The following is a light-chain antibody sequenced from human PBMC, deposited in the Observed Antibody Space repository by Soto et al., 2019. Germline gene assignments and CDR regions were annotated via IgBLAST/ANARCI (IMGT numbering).Light chain of an antibody. CDR3: QQSYRAPIT. V-gene: IGKV1-5*01. J-gene: IGKJ5*01. CDR1: QSTSSW. CDR2: YAS. Sequence: DIPMTQSPSTLCASVGDRLSMXCRASQSTSSWLAWYQQRPGKAPKLLIYYASSVETGAPSRFSGSGAATESTPTISSLQDDDFVAYYCQQSYRAPITFGQGTRLEIK.